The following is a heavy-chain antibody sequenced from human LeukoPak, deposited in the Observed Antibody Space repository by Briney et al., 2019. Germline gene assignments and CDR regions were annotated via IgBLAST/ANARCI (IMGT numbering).Heavy chain of an antibody. V-gene: IGHV3-30*04. CDR1: GFTFSTYA. Sequence: PGGSLRLSCAASGFTFSTYAMHWVRQAPGKGLEWLGLIFSDGSNKYYADSVKGRFTISRDNSKNTLYLQINSLRAEDTAIYYCVSHCSRTTCFDYWGQGTLVTVSS. J-gene: IGHJ4*02. CDR2: IFSDGSNK. CDR3: VSHCSRTTCFDY. D-gene: IGHD2-2*01.